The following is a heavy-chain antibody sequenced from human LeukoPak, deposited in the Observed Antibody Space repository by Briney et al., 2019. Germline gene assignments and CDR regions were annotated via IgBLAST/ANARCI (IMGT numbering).Heavy chain of an antibody. CDR2: IIPILGIA. J-gene: IGHJ4*02. CDR3: ARGEDIVVVPAALAY. V-gene: IGHV1-69*04. D-gene: IGHD2-2*01. Sequence: SVKVSCKASGGTCSSYAISWVRQAPGQGLEWMGRIIPILGIANYAQKFQGRVTITADKSTSTAYMELSSLRSEDTAVYYCARGEDIVVVPAALAYWGQGTLVTVSS. CDR1: GGTCSSYA.